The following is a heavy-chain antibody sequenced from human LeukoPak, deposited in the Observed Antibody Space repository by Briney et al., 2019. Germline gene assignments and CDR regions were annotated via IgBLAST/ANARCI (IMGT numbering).Heavy chain of an antibody. CDR1: GGTFSSYG. CDR3: AREFRHSNWNDGHWFDP. V-gene: IGHV1-69*04. Sequence: GASVKVSCKASGGTFSSYGIIWVRQAPGQGLEWMGRISPIFDIANYAQKFQGRVTITADTSTSTAYMELSSLRSEDTAIYYCAREFRHSNWNDGHWFDPWGQGTLVTVSS. J-gene: IGHJ5*02. D-gene: IGHD1-20*01. CDR2: ISPIFDIA.